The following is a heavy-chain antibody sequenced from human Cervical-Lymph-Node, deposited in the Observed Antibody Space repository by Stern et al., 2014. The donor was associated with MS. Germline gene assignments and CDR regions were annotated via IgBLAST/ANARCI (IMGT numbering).Heavy chain of an antibody. J-gene: IGHJ2*01. CDR3: ARGTVVVVTAIPVKHFDL. CDR1: GGSISSFY. V-gene: IGHV4-59*01. CDR2: IYDNGNT. D-gene: IGHD2-21*02. Sequence: QVQLVESGPGLVKPSETLSLTCSVSGGSISSFYWSWIRQPPGKGLEWIGYIYDNGNTDYNPSLMSRVTISVDRSKNQLSLKLRSVSAADTAVYYCARGTVVVVTAIPVKHFDLWGRGTPVTVSS.